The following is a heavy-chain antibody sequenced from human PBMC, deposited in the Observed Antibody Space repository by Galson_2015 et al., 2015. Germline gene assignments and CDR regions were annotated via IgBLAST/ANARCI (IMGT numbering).Heavy chain of an antibody. J-gene: IGHJ4*02. Sequence: SLRLSCAASGFTFSSYAMSWVRQAPGKGLEWVSAISGSGGSTYYADSVKGRFTISRDNSKNTLYLQMNSLRAEDTAVYYCAKVAGILWFGELPFDYWGQGTLVTVSS. D-gene: IGHD3-10*01. V-gene: IGHV3-23*01. CDR1: GFTFSSYA. CDR2: ISGSGGST. CDR3: AKVAGILWFGELPFDY.